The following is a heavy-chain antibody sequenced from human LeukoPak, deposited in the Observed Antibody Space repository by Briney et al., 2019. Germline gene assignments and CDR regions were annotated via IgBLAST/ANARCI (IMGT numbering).Heavy chain of an antibody. CDR1: AGSISSGGYS. CDR3: ARGRAVRGPPDY. J-gene: IGHJ4*02. Sequence: SETLSLTCAVSAGSISSGGYSWSWIRQPPGKGLEWIGYINHSGSTNYNPSLKSRVTISVDTSKNQFSLKLSSVTAADTAVYYCARGRAVRGPPDYWGQGTLVTVSS. CDR2: INHSGST. V-gene: IGHV4-30-2*01. D-gene: IGHD3-10*01.